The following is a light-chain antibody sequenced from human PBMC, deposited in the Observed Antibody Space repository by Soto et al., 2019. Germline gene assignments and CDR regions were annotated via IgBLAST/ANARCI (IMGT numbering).Light chain of an antibody. CDR3: CAYAGSYTMI. V-gene: IGLV2-23*01. CDR2: EGS. J-gene: IGLJ2*01. CDR1: SSDVGTYNL. Sequence: QSALTQPASVSGSPGQSITISCTGTSSDVGTYNLVSWYQQYPGKAPKLMIYEGSKRPSGVSNRFSGSKSGNTASLTISGLQAEDEADYHCCAYAGSYTMIFGGGTKLTVL.